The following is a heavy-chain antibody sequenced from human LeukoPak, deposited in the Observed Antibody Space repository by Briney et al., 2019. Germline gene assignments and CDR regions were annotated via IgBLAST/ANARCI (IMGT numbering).Heavy chain of an antibody. Sequence: SETLSLTCTVSGGSISSYYWSWIRQPPGKGLEWIGYIYYSGSTNYNPSLKSRVTTSVDTSKNQFSLKLSSVTAADTAVYYCARDHPRGSYYSNFDYWGQGTLVTVSS. CDR1: GGSISSYY. CDR3: ARDHPRGSYYSNFDY. CDR2: IYYSGST. J-gene: IGHJ4*02. V-gene: IGHV4-59*01. D-gene: IGHD1-26*01.